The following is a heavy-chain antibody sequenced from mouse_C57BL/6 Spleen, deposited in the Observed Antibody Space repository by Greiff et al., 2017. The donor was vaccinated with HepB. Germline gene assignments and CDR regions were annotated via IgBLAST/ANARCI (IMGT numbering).Heavy chain of an antibody. CDR3: AGLRREDWYFDV. V-gene: IGHV5-6*01. CDR2: ISSGGSYT. J-gene: IGHJ1*03. Sequence: EVHLVESGGDLVKPGGSLKLSCAASGFTFSSYGMSWVRQTPDKRLEWVATISSGGSYTYYPDSVKGRFTISRDNAKNTLYLQMSSLKSEDTAMYYCAGLRREDWYFDVWGTGTTVTVSS. D-gene: IGHD2-12*01. CDR1: GFTFSSYG.